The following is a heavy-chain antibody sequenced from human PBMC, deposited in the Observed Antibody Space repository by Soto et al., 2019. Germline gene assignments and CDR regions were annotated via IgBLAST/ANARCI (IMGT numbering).Heavy chain of an antibody. CDR2: ISYDGSNK. CDR3: ARPSYGTSSYYYYGMDV. CDR1: GFTFSSYA. D-gene: IGHD4-17*01. Sequence: GGSLSLSCAASGFTFSSYAMHWVRQAPGKGLEWVAVISYDGSNKYYADSVKGRFTISRDNSKNTLYLQMNSLRAEDTAVYYCARPSYGTSSYYYYGMDVWGQGTTVTVSS. V-gene: IGHV3-30-3*01. J-gene: IGHJ6*02.